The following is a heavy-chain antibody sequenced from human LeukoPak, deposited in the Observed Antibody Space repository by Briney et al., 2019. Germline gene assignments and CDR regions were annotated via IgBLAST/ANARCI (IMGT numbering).Heavy chain of an antibody. Sequence: GGSLRLSCAASGFTVSSKYMSWVRQAPGKGLEWVSVIYSGGSTRYADPVKGRFTISRDNSKNTLYLQMNSLRAEDTAVYYCARDLLGYNPFDYWGQGTLVTVSS. D-gene: IGHD1-14*01. CDR3: ARDLLGYNPFDY. CDR1: GFTVSSKY. CDR2: IYSGGST. V-gene: IGHV3-66*01. J-gene: IGHJ4*02.